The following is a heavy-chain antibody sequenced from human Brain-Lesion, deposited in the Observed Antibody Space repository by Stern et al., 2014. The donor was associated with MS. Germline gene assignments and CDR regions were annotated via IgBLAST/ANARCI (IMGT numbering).Heavy chain of an antibody. CDR3: ARGRVVPGFQYYATDV. CDR2: IFNSGST. V-gene: IGHV4-61*02. Sequence: QLQLQESGPGLVKPSQTLSLSCTVSGGSISSGGYYWSWIRQPAGKGLEWVGRIFNSGSTSYNPSLKSRVPITIDTSKTQFSLRLNSMTAADTAVYYCARGRVVPGFQYYATDVWGQGTTVIVSS. CDR1: GGSISSGGYY. J-gene: IGHJ6*02. D-gene: IGHD2-2*01.